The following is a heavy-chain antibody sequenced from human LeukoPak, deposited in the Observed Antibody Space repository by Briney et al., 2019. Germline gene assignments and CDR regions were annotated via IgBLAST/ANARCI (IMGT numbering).Heavy chain of an antibody. CDR1: GGSISSGVYS. D-gene: IGHD3-10*02. J-gene: IGHJ4*02. CDR2: IYYSGST. CDR3: ARVPISGPYTMSIDY. V-gene: IGHV4-30-4*07. Sequence: PSETLSLTCAVSGGSISSGVYSWNWIRQPPGKGLEWIGHIYYSGSTYYNPSLKSRVTISVDTSKNQFYLKLSSVTAADTAVYYCARVPISGPYTMSIDYWGQGTLDTVSS.